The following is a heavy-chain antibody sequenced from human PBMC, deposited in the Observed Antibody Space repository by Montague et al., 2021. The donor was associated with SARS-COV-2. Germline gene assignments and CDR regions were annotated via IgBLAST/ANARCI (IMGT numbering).Heavy chain of an antibody. CDR2: ITYDGIDK. D-gene: IGHD3-10*01. J-gene: IGHJ3*02. CDR3: ASRGLITMVRDAFDI. Sequence: SLRLSCAASGFIFSNFAFHWVRQAPGKGLEWVAIITYDGIDKFYADSVKGRFTISRDNAKNSLYLQMNSLRAEDTAVYYCASRGLITMVRDAFDIWGQGTMVTVSS. CDR1: GFIFSNFA. V-gene: IGHV3-30*04.